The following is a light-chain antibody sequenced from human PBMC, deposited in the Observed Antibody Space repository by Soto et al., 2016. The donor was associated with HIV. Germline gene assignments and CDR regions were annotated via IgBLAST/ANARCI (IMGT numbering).Light chain of an antibody. Sequence: DIQMTQSPSSVSASVGDRVTITCRASQAINSRLAWYQQNPGKAPEVLITATYTLQDGVPSRFSGSASGGTGTDFTLTIDSLQPEDFATYYCQQTDSFPFTFGPGIKVNV. V-gene: IGKV1-12*01. CDR1: QAINSR. CDR3: QQTDSFPFT. CDR2: ATY. J-gene: IGKJ3*01.